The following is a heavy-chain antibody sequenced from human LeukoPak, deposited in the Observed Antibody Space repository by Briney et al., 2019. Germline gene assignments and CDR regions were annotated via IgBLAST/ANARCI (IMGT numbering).Heavy chain of an antibody. J-gene: IGHJ4*02. CDR3: ARELGYSYGYGGYFDY. Sequence: GGSLRLSCVGSGLTFSNAWMSWIRQAPGKGLEWVANIKQDGSEKYYVDSVKGRFTISRDNAKNSLYLQMNSLRAEDTAVYYCARELGYSYGYGGYFDYWGQGTLVTVSS. CDR2: IKQDGSEK. D-gene: IGHD5-18*01. CDR1: GLTFSNAW. V-gene: IGHV3-7*01.